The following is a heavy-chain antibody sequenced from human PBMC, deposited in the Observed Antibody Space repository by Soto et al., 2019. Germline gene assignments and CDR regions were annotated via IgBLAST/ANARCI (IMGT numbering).Heavy chain of an antibody. CDR3: ARDGYDGSGSPYPAY. CDR2: IYYLGST. V-gene: IGHV4-59*01. D-gene: IGHD3-10*01. J-gene: IGHJ4*02. Sequence: PSETLSLTCSVSGGSMSEYFWSWIRQSPGKGLEWIGYIYYLGSTDYNPSLKSRVTISVDTSKRQFSLRLTSVTAADTAVYYCARDGYDGSGSPYPAYWGPGTQGTVS. CDR1: GGSMSEYF.